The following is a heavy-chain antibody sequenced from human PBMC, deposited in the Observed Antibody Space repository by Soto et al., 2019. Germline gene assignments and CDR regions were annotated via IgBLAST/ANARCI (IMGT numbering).Heavy chain of an antibody. Sequence: QVQLQESGPGLVKPSETLSLTCTVSGGSISSYYWSWIRQPPGKGLEWIGYIYYSGSTNYNPSLTSRVTISVDTSKNQFSLKLSSVTAADTAVYYCARAIYGSGSYYYYGMDVWGQGTTVTVSS. J-gene: IGHJ6*02. CDR2: IYYSGST. CDR3: ARAIYGSGSYYYYGMDV. V-gene: IGHV4-59*01. D-gene: IGHD3-10*01. CDR1: GGSISSYY.